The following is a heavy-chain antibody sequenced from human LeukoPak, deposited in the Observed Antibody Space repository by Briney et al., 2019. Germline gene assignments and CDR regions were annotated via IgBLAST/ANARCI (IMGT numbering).Heavy chain of an antibody. CDR1: GFTLDDYG. J-gene: IGHJ6*03. V-gene: IGHV3-20*04. CDR2: INWNGGST. CDR3: ARVSVTTSYYYYYYMDV. Sequence: GGSLRLSCAASGFTLDDYGMSWVRQAPGKGLEWVSGINWNGGSTGYADSVKGRFTISRDNAKNSLYLQMNSLRAEDTAVYYCARVSVTTSYYYYYYMDVWGKGTTVTVSS. D-gene: IGHD4-17*01.